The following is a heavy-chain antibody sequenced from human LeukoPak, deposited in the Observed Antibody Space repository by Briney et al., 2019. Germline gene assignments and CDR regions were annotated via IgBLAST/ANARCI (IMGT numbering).Heavy chain of an antibody. Sequence: PSETLSLTCTVSGGSISSYYWSWIRQPAEKGLEWIGRLDTSGSTNYNPSLKSRLTISVDTSKNQFSLKLSSVTAADTAVYYCARVKAAAGTGYYFDYWGQGTLVTVSS. J-gene: IGHJ4*02. CDR3: ARVKAAAGTGYYFDY. V-gene: IGHV4-4*07. D-gene: IGHD6-13*01. CDR1: GGSISSYY. CDR2: LDTSGST.